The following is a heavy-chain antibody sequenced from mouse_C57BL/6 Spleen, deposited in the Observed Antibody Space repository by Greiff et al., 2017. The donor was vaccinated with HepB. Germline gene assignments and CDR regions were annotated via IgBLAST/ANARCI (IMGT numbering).Heavy chain of an antibody. CDR3: AREGDDYPGFAY. CDR2: ISDGGSYT. D-gene: IGHD2-4*01. V-gene: IGHV5-4*01. Sequence: EVQRGEAGVGLVKPGVSVKLSCAASGFTFSSYAMSWVRQTPEKRLEWVATISDGGSYTYYPDNVKGRFTISRDNAKNNLYLQMSHLKSEDTAMYYCAREGDDYPGFAYWGQGTLVTVSA. J-gene: IGHJ3*01. CDR1: GFTFSSYA.